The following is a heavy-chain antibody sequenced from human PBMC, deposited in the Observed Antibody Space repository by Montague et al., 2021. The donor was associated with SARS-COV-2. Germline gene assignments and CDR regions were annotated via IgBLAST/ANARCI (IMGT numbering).Heavy chain of an antibody. CDR1: GESFSGYY. CDR2: IYHSGST. Sequence: SETLSLTCAVSGESFSGYYWSWIRQPPGKGLEWIGEIYHSGSTTYNPSLKSRVTISVDTSNKQFSLKVSSVTAADTAVYYWARLERMTMVRGITIAAFSNNAIDDWGQGTPVTVSS. V-gene: IGHV4-34*01. J-gene: IGHJ4*02. CDR3: ARLERMTMVRGITIAAFSNNAIDD. D-gene: IGHD3-10*01.